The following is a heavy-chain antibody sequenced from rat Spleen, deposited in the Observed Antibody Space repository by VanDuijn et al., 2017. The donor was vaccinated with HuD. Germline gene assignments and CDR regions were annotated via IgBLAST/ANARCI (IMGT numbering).Heavy chain of an antibody. CDR3: ARGRGFNYPGVMDA. Sequence: EVQLVESGGGLVQPGRSLKLSCAASGLSFSNYDMAWVRQAPTKGLEWVASISYDGTATYYRDSVKGRFTLSRDNAKSTLYLQMGSLRSEDTATYYCARGRGFNYPGVMDAWGQGASVTVSS. V-gene: IGHV5-29*01. J-gene: IGHJ4*01. CDR2: ISYDGTAT. CDR1: GLSFSNYD. D-gene: IGHD1-4*01.